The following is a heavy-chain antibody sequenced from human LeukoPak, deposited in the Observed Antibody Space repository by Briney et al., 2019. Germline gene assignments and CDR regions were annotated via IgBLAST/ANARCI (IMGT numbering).Heavy chain of an antibody. CDR2: INHSGST. J-gene: IGHJ4*02. V-gene: IGHV4-34*01. CDR3: ARVPTHYYGSGSYYTPGFDY. D-gene: IGHD3-10*01. CDR1: GGSFSGYY. Sequence: KASEALSLTCAVYGGSFSGYYWSWIRLPPGKGLEWIGEINHSGSTNYNPSLKSRVTISVDTSKNQFSLKLSSVTAADTAVYYCARVPTHYYGSGSYYTPGFDYWGQGTLVTVSS.